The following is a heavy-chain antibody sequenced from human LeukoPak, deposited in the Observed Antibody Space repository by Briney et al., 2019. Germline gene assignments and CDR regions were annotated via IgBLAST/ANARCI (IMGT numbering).Heavy chain of an antibody. CDR3: ARGVVDNSYFDY. CDR2: INPNSGGT. CDR1: GYTFTGYY. V-gene: IGHV1-2*02. D-gene: IGHD2-2*01. J-gene: IGHJ4*02. Sequence: ASVKVSCKASGYTFTGYYMHWVRQAPGQGLEWMGWINPNSGGTNYAQKFQGRVTMTRDTSISTAYMELSRLRSDDTVVYYCARGVVDNSYFDYWGQGTLVTVSS.